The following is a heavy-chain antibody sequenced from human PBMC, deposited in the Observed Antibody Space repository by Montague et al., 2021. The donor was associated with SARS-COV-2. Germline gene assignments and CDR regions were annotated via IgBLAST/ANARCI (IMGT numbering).Heavy chain of an antibody. D-gene: IGHD3-10*01. Sequence: SLRLSCAGSGFIFSNYAMHWVRQAPGKGPEWLAVISSDGDHKYYADSVQGRLTISRDNSKKTLYLQVNSLRPGDTAVYFCAKDQGQLWFNELSGNWLDPWGQGTLVTVSS. V-gene: IGHV3-30-3*02. CDR2: ISSDGDHK. CDR1: GFIFSNYA. J-gene: IGHJ5*02. CDR3: AKDQGQLWFNELSGNWLDP.